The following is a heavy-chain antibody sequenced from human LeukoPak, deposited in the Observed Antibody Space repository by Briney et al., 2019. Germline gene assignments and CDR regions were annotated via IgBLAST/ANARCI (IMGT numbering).Heavy chain of an antibody. V-gene: IGHV4-39*02. CDR1: GGSISSSSYY. CDR3: AKDLVRGVTTIGNWFDP. Sequence: PSETLSLTCTVSGGSISSSSYYWGWIRQPPGKGLEWIGSIYYSGSTHYNPSLKSRVTISVDTSKNQFSLKLSSVTAADTAVYYCAKDLVRGVTTIGNWFDPWGQGTLVIVSS. CDR2: IYYSGST. D-gene: IGHD3-10*01. J-gene: IGHJ5*02.